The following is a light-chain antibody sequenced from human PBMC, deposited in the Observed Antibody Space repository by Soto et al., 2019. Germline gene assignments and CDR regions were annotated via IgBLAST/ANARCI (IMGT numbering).Light chain of an antibody. V-gene: IGKV3-15*01. CDR2: GAS. Sequence: ELVMTQSPATLSVSPGERATRSCRANQGVSSNLAWYQQNPGQAPRLRIYGASTRATGIPARFSGSGSGTEFTLSISSLQSEDFAVYYCHQYNNWPFMYTFGQGTKLEIK. CDR1: QGVSSN. CDR3: HQYNNWPFMYT. J-gene: IGKJ2*01.